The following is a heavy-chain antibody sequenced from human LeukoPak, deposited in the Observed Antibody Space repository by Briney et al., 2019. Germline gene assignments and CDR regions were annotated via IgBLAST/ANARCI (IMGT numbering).Heavy chain of an antibody. CDR1: GFTFSSYW. Sequence: GGSLRLSCAVSGFTFSSYWMSWVRQAPGRGLEWVANIKQDGSEKYYVDSVKGRSTISRDNAKNSLYLQMSSLRAEDTAVYYCAGGSDYYYYYYMDVWGKGTTVTVSS. CDR3: AGGSDYYYYYYMDV. V-gene: IGHV3-7*01. CDR2: IKQDGSEK. J-gene: IGHJ6*03.